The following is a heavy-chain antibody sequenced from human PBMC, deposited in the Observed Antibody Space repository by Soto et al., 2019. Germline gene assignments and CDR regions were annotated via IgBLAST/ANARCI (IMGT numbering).Heavy chain of an antibody. D-gene: IGHD2-15*01. V-gene: IGHV4-39*01. J-gene: IGHJ4*02. Sequence: SETLSLTCTVSGGSISSSSYYWGWIRQPPGKGLEWIGSIYYSGSTYYNPSLKSRVTISVDTSKNQFSLKLSSVTAADTAVYYCASGPSGGMFDYWGQGTLVT. CDR2: IYYSGST. CDR1: GGSISSSSYY. CDR3: ASGPSGGMFDY.